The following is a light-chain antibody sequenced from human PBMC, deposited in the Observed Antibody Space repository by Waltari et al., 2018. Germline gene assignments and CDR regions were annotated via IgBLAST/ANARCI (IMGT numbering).Light chain of an antibody. CDR3: QQTNSFPYT. CDR2: AAS. V-gene: IGKV1-12*01. J-gene: IGKJ2*01. Sequence: DIQMTQSPSFVSASIGDRVTITCRASRDVDNWLAWYQQKPGKAPKLLIYAASTLHSGVPSRFSGSGSGTEFTLTISSLQPEDFATYFCQQTNSFPYTFAQGTKLEIK. CDR1: RDVDNW.